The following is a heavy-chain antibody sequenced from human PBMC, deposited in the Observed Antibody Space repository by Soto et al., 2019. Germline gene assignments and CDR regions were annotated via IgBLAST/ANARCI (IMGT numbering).Heavy chain of an antibody. CDR2: IIPIFGTA. Sequence: GASVKVSCKASGGTFSSYAISWVRQAPGQGLEWMGGIIPIFGTANYAQKFQGRVTITADKSTSTAYMELSSVTAADTAVYYWTRESRGYLFAFDYWGQGTLVTAPQ. D-gene: IGHD3-22*01. CDR1: GGTFSSYA. CDR3: TRESRGYLFAFDY. V-gene: IGHV1-69*06. J-gene: IGHJ4*02.